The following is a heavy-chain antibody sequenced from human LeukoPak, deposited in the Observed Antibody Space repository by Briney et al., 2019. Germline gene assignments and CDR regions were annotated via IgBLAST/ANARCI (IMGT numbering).Heavy chain of an antibody. D-gene: IGHD3-10*01. Sequence: GGSLRLSCAAPGFTFSSYSINWVRQAPGKGLGWVSSISSSNSYIYYADSVKGRFTTSRDNAKNSLYLQMNSLRAEDTAVYYCARDLPKGPYGSGSHFDYWGQGTLVTVSS. CDR2: ISSSNSYI. CDR1: GFTFSSYS. J-gene: IGHJ4*02. V-gene: IGHV3-21*01. CDR3: ARDLPKGPYGSGSHFDY.